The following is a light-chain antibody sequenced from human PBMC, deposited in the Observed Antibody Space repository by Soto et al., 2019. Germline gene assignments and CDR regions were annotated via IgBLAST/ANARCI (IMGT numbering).Light chain of an antibody. J-gene: IGKJ2*01. V-gene: IGKV3-11*01. CDR1: QSVSSS. Sequence: EIVLTQSPATLSLSPGERATLSCRASQSVSSSLAWYQQKPGQTPRLLINDASNRATGIPARFNGSGSGTDFTLTISSLDPEDFAVYYCLQRSNWPYTFGQGTKLEIK. CDR2: DAS. CDR3: LQRSNWPYT.